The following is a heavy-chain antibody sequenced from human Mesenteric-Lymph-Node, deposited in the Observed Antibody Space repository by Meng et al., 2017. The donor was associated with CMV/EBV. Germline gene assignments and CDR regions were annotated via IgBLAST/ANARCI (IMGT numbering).Heavy chain of an antibody. CDR1: GFTFSSYG. D-gene: IGHD1-26*01. V-gene: IGHV3-33*06. Sequence: LSLTCAASGFTFSSYGMHWVRQAPGKGLEWVAVIWYDGSNKYYADSVKGRFTISRDNSKNTLYLQMNSLRAEDTAVYYCAKSSGSYFGGDAFDIWGQGTMVTVSS. CDR2: IWYDGSNK. CDR3: AKSSGSYFGGDAFDI. J-gene: IGHJ3*02.